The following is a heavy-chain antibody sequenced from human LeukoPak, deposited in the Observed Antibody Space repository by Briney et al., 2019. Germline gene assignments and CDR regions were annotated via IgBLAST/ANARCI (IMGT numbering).Heavy chain of an antibody. CDR3: ARDSTGDERYGSGSYYGY. Sequence: ASVKVSCKASGYTFSSYGISWVRQAPGQGLEWMGWINTYTGNTNYAQQFQGRVTMTTDTSTSTVYMELRSLRSDDTAVYYCARDSTGDERYGSGSYYGYWGQGTLVTVSS. V-gene: IGHV1-18*01. J-gene: IGHJ4*02. D-gene: IGHD3-10*01. CDR1: GYTFSSYG. CDR2: INTYTGNT.